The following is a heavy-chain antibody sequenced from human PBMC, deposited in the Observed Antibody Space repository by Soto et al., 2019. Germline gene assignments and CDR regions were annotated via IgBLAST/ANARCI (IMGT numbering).Heavy chain of an antibody. J-gene: IGHJ3*02. CDR1: GGSIISNCYY. D-gene: IGHD3-16*01. CDR3: ARQTDDSYTFNAFDI. CDR2: IYYRGST. V-gene: IGHV4-39*01. Sequence: SETLSLTCTVSGGSIISNCYYWGWIRQPPGKGLQWIGNIYYRGSTNYNPSLKSPVTISVDTSKNQFSLKLSSVTAADTAVYYCARQTDDSYTFNAFDIWGQGTMVTVSS.